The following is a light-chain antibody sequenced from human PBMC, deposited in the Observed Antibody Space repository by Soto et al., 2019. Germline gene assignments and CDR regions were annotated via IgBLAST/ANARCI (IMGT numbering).Light chain of an antibody. CDR2: GNS. Sequence: QSVLTQPPSVSGAPGRRVTISCTRSSYKIGAGYDVHWYQQLPGTAPKLLIYGNSNRPSGVPDRFSGSKSGTSASLAITGLQAEDETEYYGQSYDSSLSGLAVFGGGTQLTVL. V-gene: IGLV1-40*01. CDR1: SYKIGAGYD. CDR3: QSYDSSLSGLAV. J-gene: IGLJ7*01.